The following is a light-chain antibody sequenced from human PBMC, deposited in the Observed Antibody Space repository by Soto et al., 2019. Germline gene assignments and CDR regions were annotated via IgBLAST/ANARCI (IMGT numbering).Light chain of an antibody. CDR3: CVYGGSSTLV. Sequence: QSALTQPASVSGSPGQSITISCTGTSSDVGSYNLVSWYQQHTCKAPQLMIYEGSKRPSGISNRFSGSKPGNTAVLTIFGVQAEGEADYYGCVYGGSSTLVFGGGTKLTV. J-gene: IGLJ2*01. V-gene: IGLV2-23*01. CDR2: EGS. CDR1: SSDVGSYNL.